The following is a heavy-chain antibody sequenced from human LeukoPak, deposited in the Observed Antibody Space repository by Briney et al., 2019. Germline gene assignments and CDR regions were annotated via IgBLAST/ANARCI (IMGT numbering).Heavy chain of an antibody. CDR2: ISYDGSNK. V-gene: IGHV3-30-3*01. Sequence: GRSLRLSCAASGFTFSSYAMHWVRQAPGKGLEWVAVISYDGSNKYYADSVKGRFTISRDNSKNTLYLQMSSLRAEDTAVYYCARERLRWGAGSYYFDYWGQGTLVTVSS. CDR3: ARERLRWGAGSYYFDY. CDR1: GFTFSSYA. J-gene: IGHJ4*02. D-gene: IGHD4-23*01.